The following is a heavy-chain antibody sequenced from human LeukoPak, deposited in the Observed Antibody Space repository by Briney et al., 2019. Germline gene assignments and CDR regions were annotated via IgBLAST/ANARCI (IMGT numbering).Heavy chain of an antibody. CDR1: GYTFISYA. J-gene: IGHJ5*02. D-gene: IGHD3-9*01. CDR3: ARLRYFDWLLRPGWFDP. Sequence: ASVKVSCKSSGYTFISYAMHWVRQAPGQRLEWMGWMNAGNGNTKYSQKFQGRVTITRDTSTSTAYMELRSLRSDDTAVYYCARLRYFDWLLRPGWFDPWGQGTLVTVSS. CDR2: MNAGNGNT. V-gene: IGHV1-3*01.